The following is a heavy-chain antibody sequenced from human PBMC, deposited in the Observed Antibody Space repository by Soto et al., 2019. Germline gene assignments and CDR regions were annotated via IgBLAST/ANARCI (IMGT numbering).Heavy chain of an antibody. J-gene: IGHJ6*02. V-gene: IGHV5-51*01. D-gene: IGHD2-2*01. CDR2: IYPGDSDT. Sequence: GESRKVSCKGSVDSFTSYWIGWVRQMPWKGLEWMGTIYPGDSDTRYSPSFQGQVTISADKSISTAYLQWSSLKASDTAMYYCARHGVWGVVPAAALSYYYYGMDVWRQGTTVTVAS. CDR3: ARHGVWGVVPAAALSYYYYGMDV. CDR1: VDSFTSYW.